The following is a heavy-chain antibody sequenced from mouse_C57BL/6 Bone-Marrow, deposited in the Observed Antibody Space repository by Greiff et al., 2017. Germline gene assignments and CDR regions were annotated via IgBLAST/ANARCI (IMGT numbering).Heavy chain of an antibody. Sequence: QVQLQQPGAELVKPGASVKMSCKASGYTFTSYWITWVKQRPGQGLEWIGDIYPGSGSTNYNEKFKSKATLTVDTSSSTAYMQLSSLTSEDSAVDYCARGSYSNFLYAMDYWGQGTSVTVSS. CDR1: GYTFTSYW. J-gene: IGHJ4*01. CDR2: IYPGSGST. D-gene: IGHD2-5*01. CDR3: ARGSYSNFLYAMDY. V-gene: IGHV1-55*01.